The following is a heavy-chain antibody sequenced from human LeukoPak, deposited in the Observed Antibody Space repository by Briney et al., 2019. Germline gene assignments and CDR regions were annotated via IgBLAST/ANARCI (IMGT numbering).Heavy chain of an antibody. J-gene: IGHJ5*02. V-gene: IGHV3-48*04. Sequence: GGSLRLSCAASGFTFSSYGMNWVRQAPGKGLEWVSYTSSSGSTIYYADSVKGRFTISRDNAKNSLYLQMNSLRAEDTAVYYCARDLVVRGRWSWFDPWGQGTLVTVSS. CDR1: GFTFSSYG. CDR3: ARDLVVRGRWSWFDP. D-gene: IGHD3-10*01. CDR2: TSSSGSTI.